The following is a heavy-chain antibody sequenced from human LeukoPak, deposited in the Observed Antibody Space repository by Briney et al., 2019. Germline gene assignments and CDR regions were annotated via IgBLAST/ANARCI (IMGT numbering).Heavy chain of an antibody. CDR1: GFTFSSYG. J-gene: IGHJ4*02. D-gene: IGHD6-13*01. Sequence: GGSLRLSCAASGFTFSSYGMHWVRQAPGKGLEWVAVISYDGSNKYYADSVKGRFTISRDNSKNTLYLQMNSLRAEDTAVYYCAKGSLYSSSWYYYFDYWGQGTLVTVSS. CDR3: AKGSLYSSSWYYYFDY. CDR2: ISYDGSNK. V-gene: IGHV3-30*18.